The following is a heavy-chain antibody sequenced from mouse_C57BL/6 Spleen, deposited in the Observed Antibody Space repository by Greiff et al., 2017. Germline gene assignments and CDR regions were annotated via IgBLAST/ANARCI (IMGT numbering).Heavy chain of an antibody. V-gene: IGHV3-6*01. CDR3: ARGDYGNFPY. Sequence: EVHLVESGPGLVKPSQSLSLTCSVTGYSITSGYYWNWIRQFPGNKLEWMGYISYDGSNNYNPSLKNRISITRDTSKNQFFLKLNSVTTEDTATYYCARGDYGNFPYWGQGTLVTVSA. D-gene: IGHD2-1*01. CDR2: ISYDGSN. CDR1: GYSITSGYY. J-gene: IGHJ3*01.